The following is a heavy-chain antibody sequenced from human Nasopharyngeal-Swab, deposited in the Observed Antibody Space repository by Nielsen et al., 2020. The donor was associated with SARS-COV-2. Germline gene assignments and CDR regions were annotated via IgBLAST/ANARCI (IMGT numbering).Heavy chain of an antibody. CDR3: ARGMPGY. V-gene: IGHV4-34*01. Sequence: GSLRLSCAAHGGSFSDYNWNWVRQPPGKGLEWIGQINHMGRTIYNLSLKSRVTISVDASKNQFSLRLISVTAADTAVYYCARGMPGYWGQGTLVTVSS. CDR2: INHMGRT. D-gene: IGHD2-2*01. CDR1: GGSFSDYN. J-gene: IGHJ4*02.